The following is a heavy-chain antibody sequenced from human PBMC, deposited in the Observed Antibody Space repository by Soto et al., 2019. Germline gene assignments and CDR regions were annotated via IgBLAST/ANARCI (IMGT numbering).Heavy chain of an antibody. D-gene: IGHD3-16*01. CDR1: GFTFGSYW. Sequence: EVQLVESGGGLVQPGGSLRLSCAASGFTFGSYWMHWVRQAPGKGLVWVSRISPDGTSTSNADSVKGRFTISRDNTENTLHLQMDSLRVEDTAVYYCARDGGGLAHWGQGTLVTVSS. CDR2: ISPDGTST. V-gene: IGHV3-74*01. J-gene: IGHJ4*02. CDR3: ARDGGGLAH.